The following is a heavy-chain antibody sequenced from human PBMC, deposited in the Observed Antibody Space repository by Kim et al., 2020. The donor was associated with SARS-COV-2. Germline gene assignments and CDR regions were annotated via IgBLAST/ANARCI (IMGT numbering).Heavy chain of an antibody. Sequence: SETLSLTCTVSGGSISSYYWSWVRQPPGKGLEWIGYIFNSGRTNYNPSLKSRLTISVDTSKNQFSLKLSSVTAADTALYFCARDSSYYVIDYWGQGTLVTVSS. D-gene: IGHD1-26*01. CDR1: GGSISSYY. CDR2: IFNSGRT. V-gene: IGHV4-59*13. J-gene: IGHJ4*02. CDR3: ARDSSYYVIDY.